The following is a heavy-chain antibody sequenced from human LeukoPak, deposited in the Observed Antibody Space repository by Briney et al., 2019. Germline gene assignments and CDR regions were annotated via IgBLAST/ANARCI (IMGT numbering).Heavy chain of an antibody. CDR3: ARLNYYDSSGYYYTPIGFDP. CDR2: IIPIFGTA. J-gene: IGHJ5*02. CDR1: GGTFSSYA. V-gene: IGHV1-69*05. Sequence: SVKVSCKASGGTFSSYAISWVRQAPGQGLEWMGGIIPIFGTANYAQKFQGRVTITTDESTSTAYMELSSLRSEDTAVYYCARLNYYDSSGYYYTPIGFDPWGQGTLVTVSS. D-gene: IGHD3-22*01.